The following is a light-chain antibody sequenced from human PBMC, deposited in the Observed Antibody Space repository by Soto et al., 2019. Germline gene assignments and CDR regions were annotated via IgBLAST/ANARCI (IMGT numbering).Light chain of an antibody. Sequence: QSVLTQPPSVSGSPGQSVTISCTGTSSDVGSYNRVSWYQQPPGTAPKLMIYEVSNRPSGVPDRFSGSKSGNTASLTISGLQPEDEADYYCNSYTSSNTYVFGTGTKLTV. CDR2: EVS. CDR1: SSDVGSYNR. J-gene: IGLJ1*01. V-gene: IGLV2-18*02. CDR3: NSYTSSNTYV.